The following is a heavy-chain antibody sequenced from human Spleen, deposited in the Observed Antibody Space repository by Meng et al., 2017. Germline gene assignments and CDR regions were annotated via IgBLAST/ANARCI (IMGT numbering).Heavy chain of an antibody. J-gene: IGHJ4*02. Sequence: QGPLQGSGPGLVKPSETLSLTCVVSGGSFSDYYWSWFRQPPGKGLEWIGEINHSGSTNYNPSLESRATISVDTSQNNLSLKLSSVTAADSAVYYCARGPTTMAHDFDYWGQGTLVTVSS. CDR3: ARGPTTMAHDFDY. CDR2: INHSGST. V-gene: IGHV4-34*01. D-gene: IGHD4-11*01. CDR1: GGSFSDYY.